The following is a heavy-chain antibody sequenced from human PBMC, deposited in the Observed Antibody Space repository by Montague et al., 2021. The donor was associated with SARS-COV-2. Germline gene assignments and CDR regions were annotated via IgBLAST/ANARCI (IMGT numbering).Heavy chain of an antibody. CDR3: AKDIFQRTPETTMGYYYDYGMDV. CDR2: IFFRGRT. CDR1: VHSIVGGVNH. D-gene: IGHD5-18*01. J-gene: IGHJ6*02. Sequence: TLSLTCTVYVHSIVGGVNHRSGIHTPQVKAPEWIGYIFFRGRTYSDPSLKSRVTISVDTSKNQFSLKLSSVTAADTAVYYCAKDIFQRTPETTMGYYYDYGMDVWGQGTTVTVSS. V-gene: IGHV4-31*03.